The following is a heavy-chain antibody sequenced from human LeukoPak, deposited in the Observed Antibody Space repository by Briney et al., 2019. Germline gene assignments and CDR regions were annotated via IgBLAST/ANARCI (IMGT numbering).Heavy chain of an antibody. Sequence: ASVKVSCKASGYTFTGYYMHWVRQAPGQGLEWMGWINPNSGGTNYAQKFQGRVTMTRDTSISTAYMELSRLRSDDTAVYYCARAYSSGSYWTREINYYGMDVWGQGTTVTVSS. D-gene: IGHD6-19*01. CDR2: INPNSGGT. CDR3: ARAYSSGSYWTREINYYGMDV. CDR1: GYTFTGYY. V-gene: IGHV1-2*02. J-gene: IGHJ6*02.